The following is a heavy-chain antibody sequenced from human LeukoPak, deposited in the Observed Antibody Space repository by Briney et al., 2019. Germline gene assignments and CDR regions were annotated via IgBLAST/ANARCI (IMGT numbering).Heavy chain of an antibody. Sequence: GRSLRLSCAASGFTFDDYATHWVRQAPGKGLEWVSGISWNSGSIGYADSVKGRFTISRDNAKNSLYLQMNSLRAEDTALYYCATTVQLWLPFDYWGQGTLVTVSS. CDR1: GFTFDDYA. V-gene: IGHV3-9*01. J-gene: IGHJ4*02. CDR3: ATTVQLWLPFDY. CDR2: ISWNSGSI. D-gene: IGHD5-18*01.